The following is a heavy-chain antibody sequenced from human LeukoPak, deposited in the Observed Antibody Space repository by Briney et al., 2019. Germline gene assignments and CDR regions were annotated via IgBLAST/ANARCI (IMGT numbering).Heavy chain of an antibody. CDR2: IKQDGSES. CDR1: GFSFSNYW. D-gene: IGHD4-17*01. Sequence: GGSLRLSCAASGFSFSNYWMSWVRQAPGKGLEWVANIKQDGSESYYVGSVKGRFTISRDNAKNSLYLQMNSLRAEDTAVYYCAKDSYGKGDYWGQGTLVTVSS. V-gene: IGHV3-7*05. J-gene: IGHJ4*02. CDR3: AKDSYGKGDY.